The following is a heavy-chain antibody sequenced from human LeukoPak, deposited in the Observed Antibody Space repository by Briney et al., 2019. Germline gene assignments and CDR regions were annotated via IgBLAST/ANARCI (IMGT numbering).Heavy chain of an antibody. CDR1: GGTFSSYA. CDR3: ARDNCSSTSCYSRLNY. CDR2: IIPIFGTA. V-gene: IGHV1-69*05. D-gene: IGHD2-2*01. Sequence: SVKVSCKASGGTFSSYAISWVRQAPGQGLEWMGGIIPIFGTANYAQKFQGRVTITTDESTSTAYMELSSLRSEDTAVYYCARDNCSSTSCYSRLNYWGQGTLVTVSS. J-gene: IGHJ4*02.